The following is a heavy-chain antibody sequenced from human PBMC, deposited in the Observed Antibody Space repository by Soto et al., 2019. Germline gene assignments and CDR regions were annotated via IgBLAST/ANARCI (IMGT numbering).Heavy chain of an antibody. CDR3: AGLNLGYEGVWFDP. V-gene: IGHV4-39*01. CDR1: GGSISSSSYY. J-gene: IGHJ5*02. CDR2: IYYSGST. D-gene: IGHD3-10*01. Sequence: SDTLSLTCTVSGGSISSSSYYWGWIPQPPEKRLEWIGSIYYSGSTYYNPSLNSRVTISVDTSKNQFSLKLSSVTAADTAVYCCAGLNLGYEGVWFDPWGQGTLVTAPQ.